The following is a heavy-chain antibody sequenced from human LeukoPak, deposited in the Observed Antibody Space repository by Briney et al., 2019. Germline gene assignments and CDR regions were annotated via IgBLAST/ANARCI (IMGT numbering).Heavy chain of an antibody. J-gene: IGHJ4*02. Sequence: SETLSLTCAVYGGSFSGYYWSWIRQPPGKGLEWIGEINQSGSTNYNPSLKSRVTISVDTSKNQFSLKLSSVTAADTAVYYCARGMGAGTSFAHDYWGQGTLVTVSS. CDR1: GGSFSGYY. CDR3: ARGMGAGTSFAHDY. V-gene: IGHV4-34*01. D-gene: IGHD6-19*01. CDR2: INQSGST.